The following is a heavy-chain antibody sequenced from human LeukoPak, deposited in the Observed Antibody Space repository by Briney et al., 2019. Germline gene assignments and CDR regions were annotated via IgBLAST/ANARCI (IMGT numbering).Heavy chain of an antibody. CDR1: GFTFSSYA. J-gene: IGHJ4*02. V-gene: IGHV3-23*01. D-gene: IGHD6-13*01. CDR2: ISGSGGST. Sequence: GGSLRLSCAASGFTFSSYAMSWVRQAPGKGLEWVSAISGSGGSTYYADSVKGRFTISRDNSKNTLYLQMDSLRAEDTAVYYCAKTGSAAAGRDPPAFHYFDYWGQGTLVTVSS. CDR3: AKTGSAAAGRDPPAFHYFDY.